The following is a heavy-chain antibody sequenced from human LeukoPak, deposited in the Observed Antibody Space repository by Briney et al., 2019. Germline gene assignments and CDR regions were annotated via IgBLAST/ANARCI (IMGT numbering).Heavy chain of an antibody. CDR1: GYTFTSYG. J-gene: IGHJ4*02. D-gene: IGHD3-10*01. V-gene: IGHV1-18*01. CDR2: ISAYNGNT. CDR3: ARDLPYSGSGMLRSVFDY. Sequence: GASVKVSCKTSGYTFTSYGISWVRQAPGQGLEWMGWISAYNGNTNYAQKLQGRVTMTTDTSTSTAYMELRSLRSDDTAVYYCARDLPYSGSGMLRSVFDYWGQGTLATVSS.